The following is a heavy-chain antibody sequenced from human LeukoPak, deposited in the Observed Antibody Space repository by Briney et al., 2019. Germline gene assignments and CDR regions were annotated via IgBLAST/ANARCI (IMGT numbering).Heavy chain of an antibody. V-gene: IGHV3-30*01. J-gene: IGHJ4*02. CDR1: GFTFSTYA. Sequence: GRSLRLSCAASGFTFSTYAMHWVRQAPGKGPEWVAVISYDGSSKYYADSVKGRFTISRDNSKNTLYLQMNSLRAEDTAVYYCARGAVAPVRVDYFDYWGQGTLVTVSS. CDR3: ARGAVAPVRVDYFDY. CDR2: ISYDGSSK. D-gene: IGHD5-12*01.